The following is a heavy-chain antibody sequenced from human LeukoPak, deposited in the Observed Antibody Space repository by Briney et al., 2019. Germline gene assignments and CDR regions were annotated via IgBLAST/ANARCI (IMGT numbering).Heavy chain of an antibody. D-gene: IGHD4/OR15-4a*01. Sequence: GGSLRLSCAASGFTFSSYEMHWVRQAPGKGLEWVSFIYYDDRTHYSDSVKGRFTISRDNSKNTLYLQMNSLRAEDTAVYYCARRAGAYSHPYDYWGQGTLVTVSS. CDR3: ARRAGAYSHPYDY. V-gene: IGHV3-53*01. CDR1: GFTFSSYE. CDR2: IYYDDRT. J-gene: IGHJ4*02.